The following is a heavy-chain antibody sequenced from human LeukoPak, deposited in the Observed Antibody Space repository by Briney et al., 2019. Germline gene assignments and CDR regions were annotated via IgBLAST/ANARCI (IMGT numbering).Heavy chain of an antibody. J-gene: IGHJ5*01. D-gene: IGHD6-19*01. CDR1: GYTFTTYW. CDR3: ARREQSLVRGLDS. V-gene: IGHV5-51*01. Sequence: GESLKISCKASGYTFTTYWIAWVRQMPGKGLEWMGIIYPADSATIYSPSFQGQVTISADKSISTAYLQWSSLKASDTAMYYCARREQSLVRGLDSWGQGTLVTVSS. CDR2: IYPADSAT.